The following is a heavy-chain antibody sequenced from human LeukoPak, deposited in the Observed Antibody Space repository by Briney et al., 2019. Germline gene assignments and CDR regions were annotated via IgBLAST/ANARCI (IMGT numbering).Heavy chain of an antibody. Sequence: SETLSLTCSVSGGSISSSNYYWSWIRQPAGKGLEWIGRIYTSESTNYNPSLKSRVTISVDTSRNQFSLKLSSVTAADTAVYYCARGLWFGDENPPYFDYWGQGILFTVSS. CDR2: IYTSEST. CDR3: ARGLWFGDENPPYFDY. J-gene: IGHJ4*02. D-gene: IGHD3-10*01. V-gene: IGHV4-61*02. CDR1: GGSISSSNYY.